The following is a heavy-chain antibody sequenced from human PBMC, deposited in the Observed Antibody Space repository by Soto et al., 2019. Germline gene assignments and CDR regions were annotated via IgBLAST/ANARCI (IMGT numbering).Heavy chain of an antibody. CDR1: GFTFSTYA. CDR2: IGTHADTT. Sequence: EVQLLEAVGGLVQPGGSLRLSFAASGFTFSTYALTWFRQAPGKGLEWVSSIGTHADTTYYVDSVKGRFSISRDNSKNTVYLQMRSLSAEDTAVYYCPRPYVVVAVNDACNIWGRGTMVTVSS. D-gene: IGHD2-15*01. J-gene: IGHJ3*02. V-gene: IGHV3-23*01. CDR3: PRPYVVVAVNDACNI.